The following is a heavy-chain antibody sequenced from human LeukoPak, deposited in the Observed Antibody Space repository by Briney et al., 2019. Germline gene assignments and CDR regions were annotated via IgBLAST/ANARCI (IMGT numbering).Heavy chain of an antibody. J-gene: IGHJ4*02. CDR1: GYTLTSSS. CDR3: ARLRGVSATGIHDF. Sequence: ASVNVSCKASGYTLTSSSLHWVRQAPGKRLEWMGWIYTVNGNTDYSQKFQGRVTLTRDTSARTGYMELSSLRSDDTAVYYCARLRGVSATGIHDFWGQGTLVTVSS. CDR2: IYTVNGNT. D-gene: IGHD6-13*01. V-gene: IGHV1-3*04.